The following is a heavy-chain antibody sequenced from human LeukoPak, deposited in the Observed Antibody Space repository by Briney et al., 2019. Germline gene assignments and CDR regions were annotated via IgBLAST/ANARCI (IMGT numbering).Heavy chain of an antibody. CDR3: ARGITIFGVVQTDAFDI. J-gene: IGHJ3*02. CDR2: FDPEDGET. CDR1: GYTLTELS. Sequence: ASVKVSCKVSGYTLTELSMHWVRQAPGKGLEWMGGFDPEDGETIYAQKFQGRVTMTEDTSTDTAYMELSSLRSEDTAVYYCARGITIFGVVQTDAFDIWGQGTMVTVSS. D-gene: IGHD3-3*01. V-gene: IGHV1-24*01.